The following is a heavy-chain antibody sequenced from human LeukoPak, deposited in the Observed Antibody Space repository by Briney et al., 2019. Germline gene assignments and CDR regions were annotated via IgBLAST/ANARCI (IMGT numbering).Heavy chain of an antibody. J-gene: IGHJ1*01. Sequence: GGSLRLSCAASGFTFSSYSMNWVRQAPGKGLEWVSYISSSSSTIYYADSVKGRFTISRDNSKNTLCLQMNSLRAEDTAVYYCARMSIAARQGAEYFQHWGQGTLVTVSS. V-gene: IGHV3-48*01. CDR1: GFTFSSYS. CDR2: ISSSSSTI. CDR3: ARMSIAARQGAEYFQH. D-gene: IGHD6-6*01.